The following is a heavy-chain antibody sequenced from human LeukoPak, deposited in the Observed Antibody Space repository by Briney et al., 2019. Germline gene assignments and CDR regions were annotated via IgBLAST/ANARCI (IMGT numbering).Heavy chain of an antibody. D-gene: IGHD2-2*01. CDR2: ISSSSSYI. Sequence: PGGSLRLSCAASGFTFSSYSMNWVRQAPGKGLEWVSSISSSSSYIYYADSVKGRFTISRDNAKNSLYLQMNSLRAEDTAVYYCARADVVVPAAAYYYYYGMDVWGQGTTVTVSS. V-gene: IGHV3-21*01. CDR1: GFTFSSYS. J-gene: IGHJ6*02. CDR3: ARADVVVPAAAYYYYYGMDV.